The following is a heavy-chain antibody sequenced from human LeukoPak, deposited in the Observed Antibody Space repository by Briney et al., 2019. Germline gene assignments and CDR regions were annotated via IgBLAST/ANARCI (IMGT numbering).Heavy chain of an antibody. J-gene: IGHJ3*02. D-gene: IGHD6-13*01. CDR3: AKDGLGSSWFNAFDI. CDR2: VNSDGTRT. CDR1: GFTFSYYW. V-gene: IGHV3-74*01. Sequence: GGSLRLSCAGSGFTFSYYWMHWVRQAPGKGLVWVSRVNSDGTRTSYADSVKGRFTISRDNSKNTLYLQMNSLRAEDTAVYYCAKDGLGSSWFNAFDIWGQGTMVTVSS.